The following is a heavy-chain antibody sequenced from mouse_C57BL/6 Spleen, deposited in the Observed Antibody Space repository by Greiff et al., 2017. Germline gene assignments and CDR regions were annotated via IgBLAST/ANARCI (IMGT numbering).Heavy chain of an antibody. J-gene: IGHJ2*01. CDR1: GYTFTSYW. CDR3: ARFTTVVARDY. V-gene: IGHV1-7*01. D-gene: IGHD1-1*01. CDR2: INPSSGYT. Sequence: QVQLQQSGAELAKPGASVKLSCKASGYTFTSYWMHWVKQRPGQGLEWIGYINPSSGYTKYNQKFKDKATLTAEKSSSTAYMQLSSLTYEDSAVYDCARFTTVVARDYWGQGTTLTVSS.